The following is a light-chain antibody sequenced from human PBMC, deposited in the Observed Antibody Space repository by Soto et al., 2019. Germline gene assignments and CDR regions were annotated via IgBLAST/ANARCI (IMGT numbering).Light chain of an antibody. J-gene: IGLJ3*02. CDR3: VLYMGSGIWV. CDR1: SGSVSANNY. Sequence: QTVVTQEASLSVSPGTTVTLTCGLSSGSVSANNYPSWYQQTPGQAPRTLIYNTNTRYSGVPDRFSGSILGNKAALTITGAQADDESDYYCVLYMGSGIWVFGGGTKVTVL. V-gene: IGLV8-61*01. CDR2: NTN.